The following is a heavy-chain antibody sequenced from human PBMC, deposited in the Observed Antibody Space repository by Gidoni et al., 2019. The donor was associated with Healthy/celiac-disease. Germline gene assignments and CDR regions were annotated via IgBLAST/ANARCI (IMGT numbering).Heavy chain of an antibody. Sequence: QVQLQQWGAGLLKPSETLSLTCAVYGGSFSGYYWSWIRQPPGKGLEWIGEINHSGSTNYNQSLKSRVTISVDTSKNQFSLKLSSVTAADTAVYYCAREGPIAAAGTEYFQHWGQGTLVTVSS. CDR1: GGSFSGYY. D-gene: IGHD6-13*01. V-gene: IGHV4-34*01. J-gene: IGHJ1*01. CDR2: INHSGST. CDR3: AREGPIAAAGTEYFQH.